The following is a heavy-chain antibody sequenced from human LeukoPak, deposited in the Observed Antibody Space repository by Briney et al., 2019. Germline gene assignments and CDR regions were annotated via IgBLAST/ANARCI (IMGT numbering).Heavy chain of an antibody. J-gene: IGHJ4*02. CDR1: GGSLTNYY. CDR2: IHSDGTT. CDR3: ARLNFRGGEALHFDS. V-gene: IGHV4-4*09. Sequence: SETLSLTCSVSGGSLTNYYWGWIRQPPGKGLEFIGYIHSDGTTNYDSSLQNRVAISLGTSKIQSSLRLYSVTAADTALYFCARLNFRGGEALHFDSWGQGTLVTVSS. D-gene: IGHD3-16*01.